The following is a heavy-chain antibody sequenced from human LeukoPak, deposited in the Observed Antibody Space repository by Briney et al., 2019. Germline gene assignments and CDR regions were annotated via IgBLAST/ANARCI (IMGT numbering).Heavy chain of an antibody. CDR3: ARDRGYCSGGTCARPDY. CDR2: ISGSGTIL. V-gene: IGHV3-11*01. D-gene: IGHD2-15*01. Sequence: GGSLRLSCAASGFTFSDYYMNWVRQAPGKGLEWVSSISGSGTILYYADSVKGRFTIARDNAKKSLYLQMNSLRAEGTAVYYCARDRGYCSGGTCARPDYWGQGTLVTVSS. CDR1: GFTFSDYY. J-gene: IGHJ4*02.